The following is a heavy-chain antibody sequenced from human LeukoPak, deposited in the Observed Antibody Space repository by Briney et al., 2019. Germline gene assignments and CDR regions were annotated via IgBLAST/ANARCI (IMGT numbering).Heavy chain of an antibody. Sequence: PPGGSLRLSCAASGFTFDDYAMHWVRHVPGKGLEWVSGISWNSGSIGYADSVKGRFTISRDNAKNSLYLQMNSLRAEDMALYYCAKGNGYGDYIYAFDIWGQGTMVTVSS. CDR3: AKGNGYGDYIYAFDI. J-gene: IGHJ3*02. CDR2: ISWNSGSI. V-gene: IGHV3-9*03. CDR1: GFTFDDYA. D-gene: IGHD4-17*01.